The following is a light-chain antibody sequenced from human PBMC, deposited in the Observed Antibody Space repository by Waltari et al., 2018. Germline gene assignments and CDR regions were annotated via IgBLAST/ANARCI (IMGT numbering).Light chain of an antibody. V-gene: IGLV2-14*01. Sequence: QSALTQPASVSGSPGQSITISCSGTDSDVGAYDFVSWYQQHPGKAPHLIIYEVSNRPSGISYRVSASKSGNTASLTISGLQAEDEADYYCSSYTTSSAPGVFGTGTRVTVL. CDR3: SSYTTSSAPGV. CDR2: EVS. CDR1: DSDVGAYDF. J-gene: IGLJ1*01.